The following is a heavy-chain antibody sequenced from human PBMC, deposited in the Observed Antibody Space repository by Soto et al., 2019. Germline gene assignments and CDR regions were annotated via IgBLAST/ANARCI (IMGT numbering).Heavy chain of an antibody. D-gene: IGHD6-19*01. CDR2: IGGSGGST. CDR1: GFTFSSYA. Sequence: RRLSCAASGFTFSSYAMSWVRQAPGKGLEWVSAIGGSGGSTYYADSVKGRFTISRDNSKNTLYLQMNSLRAEDTAVYYCAKDQWLVLYYYYGMDVWGQGTTVTVSS. V-gene: IGHV3-23*01. CDR3: AKDQWLVLYYYYGMDV. J-gene: IGHJ6*02.